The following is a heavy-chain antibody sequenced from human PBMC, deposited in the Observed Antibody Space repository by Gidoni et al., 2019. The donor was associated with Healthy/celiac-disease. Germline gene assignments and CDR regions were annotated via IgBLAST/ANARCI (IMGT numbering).Heavy chain of an antibody. D-gene: IGHD3-10*01. Sequence: EVQLVESGGGLVKPGGSLRLSCAASGFTFSSYSMNWVRQAPGKGLEWVASISSSSSDIYYADSVKGRFTISRDNAKNSLYLQMNSLRAEDTAVYYCARDLGGLLWFGESEAFDIWGQGTMVTVSS. CDR2: ISSSSSDI. J-gene: IGHJ3*02. V-gene: IGHV3-21*01. CDR3: ARDLGGLLWFGESEAFDI. CDR1: GFTFSSYS.